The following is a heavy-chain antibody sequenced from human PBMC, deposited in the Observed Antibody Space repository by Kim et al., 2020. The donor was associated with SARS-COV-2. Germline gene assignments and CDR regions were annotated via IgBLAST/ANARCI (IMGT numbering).Heavy chain of an antibody. Sequence: ASVKFSCKASGYTFTDYYIHWVRQAPGQGLEWMGLINPSSGVTSYAQKFQGRVTMTRDTSITTVYMELSSLRSDDTAFYYCARDLTVSTVEGYFDYGMD. V-gene: IGHV1-2*02. D-gene: IGHD4-17*01. CDR1: GYTFTDYY. CDR3: ARDLTVSTVEGYFDYGMD. CDR2: INPSSGVT. J-gene: IGHJ6*01.